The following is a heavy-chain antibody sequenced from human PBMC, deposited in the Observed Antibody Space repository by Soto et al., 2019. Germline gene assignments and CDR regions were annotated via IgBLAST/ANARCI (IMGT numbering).Heavy chain of an antibody. V-gene: IGHV4-31*03. J-gene: IGHJ6*02. Sequence: SVTLSLTCTVSGASLTNVHYYWIWIRQRPGKGLEWIGSISHGGSTYYNPSLESRLAISRDTSKNHFSLQMMSMSAADTAVFFCARERIVLVAGGVGDDYGMDVWGQGTTVTVSS. D-gene: IGHD2-8*02. CDR2: ISHGGST. CDR3: ARERIVLVAGGVGDDYGMDV. CDR1: GASLTNVHYY.